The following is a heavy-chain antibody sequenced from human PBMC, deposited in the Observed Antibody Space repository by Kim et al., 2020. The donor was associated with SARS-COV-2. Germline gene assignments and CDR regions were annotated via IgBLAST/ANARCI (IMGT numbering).Heavy chain of an antibody. Sequence: DAMKGRYTIYRDNSRHTLYLQMHSLRAEDTAVYYCAKDLYGGYSSGWYSDYWGQGTLVTVSS. V-gene: IGHV3-23*01. J-gene: IGHJ4*02. CDR3: AKDLYGGYSSGWYSDY. D-gene: IGHD6-19*01.